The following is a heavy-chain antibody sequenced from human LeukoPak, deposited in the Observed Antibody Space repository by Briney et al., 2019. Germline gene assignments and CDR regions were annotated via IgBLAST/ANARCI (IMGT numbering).Heavy chain of an antibody. J-gene: IGHJ4*02. CDR3: ARGYRIAVAGTPIYY. D-gene: IGHD6-19*01. CDR2: MNPNSGNT. V-gene: IGHV1-8*02. CDR1: GGTSSSYA. Sequence: AASVKVSCKASGGTSSSYAISWVRQATGQGLEWMGWMNPNSGNTGYAQKFQGRVTMTRNTSISTAYMELSSLRSEDTAVYYCARGYRIAVAGTPIYYWGQGTLVTVSS.